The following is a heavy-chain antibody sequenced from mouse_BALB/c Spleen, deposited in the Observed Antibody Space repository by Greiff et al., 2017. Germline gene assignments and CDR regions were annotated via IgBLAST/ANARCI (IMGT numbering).Heavy chain of an antibody. Sequence: DVKLQESGPGLVKPSQSLSLTCTVTGYSITSDYAWNWIRQFPGNKLEWMGYISYSGSTSYNPSLKSRISITRDTSKNQFFLQLNSVTTEDTATYYCAREEGQLGFPFAYWGQGTLVTVSA. D-gene: IGHD3-2*01. CDR2: ISYSGST. CDR1: GYSITSDYA. J-gene: IGHJ3*01. CDR3: AREEGQLGFPFAY. V-gene: IGHV3-2*02.